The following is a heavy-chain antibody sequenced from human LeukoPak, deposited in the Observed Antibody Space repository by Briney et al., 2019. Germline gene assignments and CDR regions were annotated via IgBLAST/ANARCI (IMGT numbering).Heavy chain of an antibody. CDR3: ARHPGAVAGTYYYYYGMDV. CDR2: IYYSGST. CDR1: GGSISSHY. D-gene: IGHD6-19*01. Sequence: SETLSLTCTVSGGSISSHYWSWIRQPPGKGLEWIGYIYYSGSTNYNPSLKSRVTISVDTSKNQFSLKLSSVTAADTAVYYCARHPGAVAGTYYYYYGMDVWGQGTTVTVSS. J-gene: IGHJ6*02. V-gene: IGHV4-59*08.